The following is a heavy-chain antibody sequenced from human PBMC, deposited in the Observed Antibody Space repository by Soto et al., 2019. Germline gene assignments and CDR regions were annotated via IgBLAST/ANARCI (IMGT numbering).Heavy chain of an antibody. Sequence: GGSLRLSCAASGFTFSSYAMSWVRQAPGKGLEWVSAISGSGGSTYYADSVKGRFTISRDNSKNTLYLQMNSLRAEDTAVYYCAKEYAAAIYSYDYMDVWGKGTTVTVS. CDR3: AKEYAAAIYSYDYMDV. CDR2: ISGSGGST. V-gene: IGHV3-23*01. J-gene: IGHJ6*03. D-gene: IGHD2-2*01. CDR1: GFTFSSYA.